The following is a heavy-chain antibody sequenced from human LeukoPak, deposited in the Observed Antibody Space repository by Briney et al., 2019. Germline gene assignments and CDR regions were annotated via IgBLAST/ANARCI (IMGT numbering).Heavy chain of an antibody. Sequence: SETLSLTCAVYGGSFSGYYWSWIRQPPGKGLEWIGEINHSGSTNYNPSLKSRVTISADTSKNQFSLKLSSVTAADTAVYYCARGAWGSYFDYWGQGTLVTVSS. CDR1: GGSFSGYY. J-gene: IGHJ4*02. CDR3: ARGAWGSYFDY. V-gene: IGHV4-34*01. D-gene: IGHD3-16*01. CDR2: INHSGST.